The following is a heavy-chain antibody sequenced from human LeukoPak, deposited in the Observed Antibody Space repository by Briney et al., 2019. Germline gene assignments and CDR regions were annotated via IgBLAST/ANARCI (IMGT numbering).Heavy chain of an antibody. Sequence: AGGSLRLSCAASGFTFSSYPMSWVRQAPGKGLEWVSGISGSGSSTYYTDSVKGRFTISRDNSKNTPYLQMNSLRADDTAVYYCAKDSSGYSFPNWFDPWGQGTLVTVSS. CDR3: AKDSSGYSFPNWFDP. CDR2: ISGSGSST. J-gene: IGHJ5*01. D-gene: IGHD3-22*01. CDR1: GFTFSSYP. V-gene: IGHV3-23*01.